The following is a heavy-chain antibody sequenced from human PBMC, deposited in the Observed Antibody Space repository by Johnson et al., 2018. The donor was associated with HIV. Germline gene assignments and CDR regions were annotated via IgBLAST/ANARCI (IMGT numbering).Heavy chain of an antibody. CDR1: GFTFSNFG. D-gene: IGHD1-26*01. CDR2: ISFAGNNK. Sequence: QVLESGGGLVKPGGSLRLSCAASGFTFSNFGFHWVRQAPGKGLEWVAAISFAGNNKYYLGSVKGRFTISRDNSKNTLYLQMNSLRAEDTAVYYCAKARGIVGATGAFDIWGQGTMVTVSS. CDR3: AKARGIVGATGAFDI. J-gene: IGHJ3*02. V-gene: IGHV3-30*18.